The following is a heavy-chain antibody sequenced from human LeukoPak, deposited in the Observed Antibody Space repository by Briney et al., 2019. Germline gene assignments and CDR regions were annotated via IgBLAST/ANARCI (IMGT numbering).Heavy chain of an antibody. Sequence: SETLSLTCAVSGGPIISTNYYWGWIRQPPGKGLEWIGVIYHGGNTYFSPALKSRVTTSIDTSKNQFSLKLSSVTAADTAVYYCARGPMGYDFWSGYLGWFDPWGQGTLVTVSS. CDR3: ARGPMGYDFWSGYLGWFDP. D-gene: IGHD3-3*01. J-gene: IGHJ5*02. V-gene: IGHV4-39*07. CDR1: GGPIISTNYY. CDR2: IYHGGNT.